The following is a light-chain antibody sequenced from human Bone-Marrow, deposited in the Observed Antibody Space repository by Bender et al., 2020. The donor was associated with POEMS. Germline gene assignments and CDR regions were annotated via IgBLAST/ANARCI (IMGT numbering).Light chain of an antibody. J-gene: IGLJ1*01. CDR2: EVS. V-gene: IGLV2-8*01. CDR3: SSFAGSNNYV. Sequence: QSALTQPPSASGSPGQSVTISCTGASSDVGGYNFVSWYQQHPGNAPKVIIYEVSKRPSGVPDRFSGSKSGNTASLTVSGLQAEDEADYYCSSFAGSNNYVFGTGTTVTVL. CDR1: SSDVGGYNF.